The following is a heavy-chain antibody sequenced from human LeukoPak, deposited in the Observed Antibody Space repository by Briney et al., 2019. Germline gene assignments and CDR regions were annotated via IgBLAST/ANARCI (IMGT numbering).Heavy chain of an antibody. CDR1: GYTFPGYY. D-gene: IGHD6-13*01. CDR3: ARDVAAGPSDY. Sequence: ASAKVSCKASGYTFPGYYMHWVRQAPGQGLEWMGWINPNSGGTNYAQKFQGRVTMTRDTSISTAYMELSRLRSDDTAVYYCARDVAAGPSDYWGQGTLVTASS. V-gene: IGHV1-2*02. J-gene: IGHJ4*02. CDR2: INPNSGGT.